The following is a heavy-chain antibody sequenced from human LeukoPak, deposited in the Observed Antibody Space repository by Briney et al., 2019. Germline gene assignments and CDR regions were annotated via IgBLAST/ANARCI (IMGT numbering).Heavy chain of an antibody. Sequence: SETLSLTCTVSGGSISSYYWSWIRQPPGKGLEWIGEINHSGSTNYNPSLKSRVTISVDTSKNQFSLKLSSVTAADTAVYYCARREMGRYCSSTSCYSFADWGQGTLVTVSS. V-gene: IGHV4-34*01. CDR3: ARREMGRYCSSTSCYSFAD. D-gene: IGHD2-2*02. J-gene: IGHJ4*02. CDR2: INHSGST. CDR1: GGSISSYY.